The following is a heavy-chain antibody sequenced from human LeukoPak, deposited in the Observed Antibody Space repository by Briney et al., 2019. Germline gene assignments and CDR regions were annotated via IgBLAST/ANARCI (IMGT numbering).Heavy chain of an antibody. CDR3: ARDSYCSSTSCSLGAFDI. D-gene: IGHD2-2*01. J-gene: IGHJ3*02. V-gene: IGHV3-20*04. Sequence: GGSLRLSCAASGFTFDDYGMSWVRQAPGKGLEWVSGINWNGGSTGYADSVKGRFTISRDNAKNSLYLQMNSLRAEDTAVYYCARDSYCSSTSCSLGAFDIWGQGTMVTVSS. CDR1: GFTFDDYG. CDR2: INWNGGST.